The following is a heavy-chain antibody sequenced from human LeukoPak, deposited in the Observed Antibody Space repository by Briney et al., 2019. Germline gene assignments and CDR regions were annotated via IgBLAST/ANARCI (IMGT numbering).Heavy chain of an antibody. V-gene: IGHV3-21*01. Sequence: PGGSLRLSCAASGFTLSSYAMHWVRQAPGKGLEWVSSISSSSSYIYYADSVKGLFTISRDNAKNSLYLQMNSLRAEDTAVYYCARLHKRIQLWPKGGGYYYYYMDVWGKGTTVTVSS. D-gene: IGHD5-18*01. CDR3: ARLHKRIQLWPKGGGYYYYYMDV. CDR2: ISSSSSYI. J-gene: IGHJ6*03. CDR1: GFTLSSYA.